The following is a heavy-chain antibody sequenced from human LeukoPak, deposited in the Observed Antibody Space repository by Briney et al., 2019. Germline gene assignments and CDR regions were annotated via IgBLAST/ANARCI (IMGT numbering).Heavy chain of an antibody. D-gene: IGHD2-2*01. CDR3: ARGLVVPAAILYYYYGMDV. J-gene: IGHJ6*02. CDR2: TYTSGST. CDR1: GGSIRSGSYY. Sequence: SETLSLTCTVSGGSIRSGSYYWSWIRQPAGKGLEWIGRTYTSGSTNYNPSLKSRVTISVDTSKNQFSLKLSSVTAADTAVYYCARGLVVPAAILYYYYGMDVWGQGTTVTVSS. V-gene: IGHV4-61*02.